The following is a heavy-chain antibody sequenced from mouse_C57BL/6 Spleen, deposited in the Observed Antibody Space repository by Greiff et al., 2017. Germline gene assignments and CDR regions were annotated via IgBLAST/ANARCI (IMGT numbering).Heavy chain of an antibody. CDR3: AKNSRLTGNYAMDY. J-gene: IGHJ4*01. V-gene: IGHV2-5*01. Sequence: QVQLKESGPGLVQPSQSLSITCTVSGFSLTSYGVHWVRQSPGKGLEWLGVIWRGGSTDYNAAFMSRLSITKDNSKSQVFFKMNSLQADDTAIYYCAKNSRLTGNYAMDYWGQGTSVTVSS. CDR2: IWRGGST. D-gene: IGHD4-1*01. CDR1: GFSLTSYG.